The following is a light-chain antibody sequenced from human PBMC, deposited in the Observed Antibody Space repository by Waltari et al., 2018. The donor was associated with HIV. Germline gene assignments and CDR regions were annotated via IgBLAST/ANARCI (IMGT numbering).Light chain of an antibody. CDR2: EVS. J-gene: IGLJ1*01. Sequence: QSALIQPPSASASPGQSVTISCTGTSSDVGGYNSVSWYQQHPGKAPKLMIYEVSKWPSGVPERFSGSKSGNTASLTVSGLQAEDEAEYYCSSYAGNHNHVFGSGTKLTVL. CDR3: SSYAGNHNHV. V-gene: IGLV2-8*01. CDR1: SSDVGGYNS.